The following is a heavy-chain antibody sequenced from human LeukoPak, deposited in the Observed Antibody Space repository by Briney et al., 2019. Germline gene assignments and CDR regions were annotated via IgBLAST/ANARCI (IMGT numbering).Heavy chain of an antibody. CDR3: AREEAAAGTFDY. J-gene: IGHJ4*02. V-gene: IGHV3-15*01. CDR2: INYKTNGGTA. CDR1: GFTFNNAW. Sequence: GGSLRLSCAASGFTFNNAWMSWVRQAPGKGLEWVGRINYKTNGGTADYAAPVKGRFTISRDDSKDTLYLQMNSLRAEDTAVYYCAREEAAAGTFDYWGQGTPVTVSS. D-gene: IGHD6-13*01.